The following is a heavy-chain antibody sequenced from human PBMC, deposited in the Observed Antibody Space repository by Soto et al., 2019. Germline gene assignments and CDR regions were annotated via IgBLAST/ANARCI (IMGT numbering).Heavy chain of an antibody. D-gene: IGHD3-22*01. CDR3: AKENYESSGYFLSVHYYYGLDV. J-gene: IGHJ6*02. Sequence: QVQLVESGGGVVQPGRSLRLSCAASGFPFSSFGMHWVRQAPGKGLEGVAVISNDENKKDYVDSVKGRFTISRDNSKNTVYLQMNSLRVEDTAVYYCAKENYESSGYFLSVHYYYGLDVWGQGTTVTVSS. CDR2: ISNDENKK. V-gene: IGHV3-30*18. CDR1: GFPFSSFG.